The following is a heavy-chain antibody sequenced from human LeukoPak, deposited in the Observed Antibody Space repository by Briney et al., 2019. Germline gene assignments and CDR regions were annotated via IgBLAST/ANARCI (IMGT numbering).Heavy chain of an antibody. CDR3: ARPSSGLFDY. J-gene: IGHJ4*02. CDR1: GYRVNRYW. Sequence: GESLKISCKGSGYRVNRYWVGWVRQMTGEGLEWMGIIYPGDSDTRYSPSFQGQVTISADKSISTAYLQWSSLKASDTAMYYCARPSSGLFDYWGQGTLVTVSS. CDR2: IYPGDSDT. D-gene: IGHD6-19*01. V-gene: IGHV5-51*01.